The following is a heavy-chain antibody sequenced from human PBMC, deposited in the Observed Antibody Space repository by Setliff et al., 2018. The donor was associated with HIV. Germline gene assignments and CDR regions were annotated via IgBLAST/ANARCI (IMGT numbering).Heavy chain of an antibody. CDR3: ATLDHSGGNFLAY. V-gene: IGHV4-4*09. J-gene: IGHJ4*02. CDR2: IHSSGST. D-gene: IGHD2-21*02. CDR1: GGSVNDFY. Sequence: SETLSLTCTVSGGSVNDFYCNWIRQPPGKGPEWIGYIHSSGSTIYNPSLKSRITISPDTSKEQFSLELSSATAADTAVYYCATLDHSGGNFLAYWGQGSLVTV.